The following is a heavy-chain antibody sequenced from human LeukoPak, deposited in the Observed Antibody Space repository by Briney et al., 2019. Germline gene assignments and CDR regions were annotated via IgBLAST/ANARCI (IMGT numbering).Heavy chain of an antibody. J-gene: IGHJ5*02. D-gene: IGHD3-22*01. CDR1: GGSFSGYY. Sequence: PSETLPLTCAVYGGSFSGYYWSWIRQPPGKGMEWIGEINHSGSTNYNPSLKSRVTISVDTSKNQFSLKLSSVTAADTAVYYCARKVAYYYDSSGYYGRADNWFDPWGQGALVTVSS. CDR2: INHSGST. CDR3: ARKVAYYYDSSGYYGRADNWFDP. V-gene: IGHV4-34*01.